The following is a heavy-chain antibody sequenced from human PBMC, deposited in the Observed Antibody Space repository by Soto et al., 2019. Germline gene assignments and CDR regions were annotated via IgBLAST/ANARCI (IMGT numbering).Heavy chain of an antibody. CDR2: ISAYNGNT. V-gene: IGHV1-18*04. CDR3: ARDGGERKNWFDP. D-gene: IGHD2-15*01. J-gene: IGHJ5*02. CDR1: GDTFTSYG. Sequence: AAEKVSCTASGDTFTSYGISWVRQAPGQGLEWMEWISAYNGNTNYAQKLQGRVTMTTDTSTSTAYMELRSLRSYDTAVYYCARDGGERKNWFDPWGQGTLVTVSS.